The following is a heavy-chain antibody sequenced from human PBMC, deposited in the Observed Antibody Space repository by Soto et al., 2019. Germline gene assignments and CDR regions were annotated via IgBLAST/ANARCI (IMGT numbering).Heavy chain of an antibody. CDR3: VKMRASPGTVAFDV. CDR1: GGSISSHY. D-gene: IGHD6-13*01. CDR2: IYYSGST. V-gene: IGHV4-59*11. Sequence: SETLSLTCTVSGGSISSHYWSWIRQPPGKGLEWIGYIYYSGSTNYNPSLKGRVTVSLDKSKNQFSLKVNSVTAADTAVYYCVKMRASPGTVAFDVWGPGIQVTVSS. J-gene: IGHJ4*02.